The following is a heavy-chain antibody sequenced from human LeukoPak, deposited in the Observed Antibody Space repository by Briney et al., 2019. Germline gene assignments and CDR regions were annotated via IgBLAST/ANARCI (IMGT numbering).Heavy chain of an antibody. CDR1: GGSISSSSYY. CDR3: ASSKRWSWYRLDY. CDR2: IYYSGST. V-gene: IGHV4-39*07. Sequence: PSETLSLTCTVSGGSISSSSYYWGWIRQPPGKGLEWIGSIYYSGSTYYNPSLKSRVTISVDTSKNQFSLKLSSVTAADTAVYYCASSKRWSWYRLDYWGQGTLVTVSS. D-gene: IGHD6-13*01. J-gene: IGHJ4*02.